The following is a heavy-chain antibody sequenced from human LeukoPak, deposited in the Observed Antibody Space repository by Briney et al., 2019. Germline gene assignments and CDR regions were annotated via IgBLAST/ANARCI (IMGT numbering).Heavy chain of an antibody. CDR3: ARGWDPDSDGRPTAYVY. CDR2: IIPIFGTA. D-gene: IGHD5-24*01. J-gene: IGHJ4*02. CDR1: GGTFSSYA. Sequence: SVKVSCKASGGTFSSYAISWVRQAPGQGPEWMGGIIPIFGTANYAQKFQGRVTITADESTSTAYMELSSLRSEDTAVYYCARGWDPDSDGRPTAYVYWGQGTLVTVSS. V-gene: IGHV1-69*13.